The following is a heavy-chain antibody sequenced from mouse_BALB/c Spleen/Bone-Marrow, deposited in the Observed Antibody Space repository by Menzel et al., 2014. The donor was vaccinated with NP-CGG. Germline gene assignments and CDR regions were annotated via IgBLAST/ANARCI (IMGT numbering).Heavy chain of an antibody. CDR1: GFTFSNFA. CDR3: ARGYDYYFDY. CDR2: ISSGGSA. D-gene: IGHD2-4*01. Sequence: EVMLVESGGGLVKPGGSLKLSCAASGFTFSNFAMSWVRQTPDKRLEWVASISSGGSAYYPDSVKGRLFISRDDARDILFLQISSLRSEDTAMYYCARGYDYYFDYWGQGTTLTVSS. J-gene: IGHJ2*01. V-gene: IGHV5-6-5*01.